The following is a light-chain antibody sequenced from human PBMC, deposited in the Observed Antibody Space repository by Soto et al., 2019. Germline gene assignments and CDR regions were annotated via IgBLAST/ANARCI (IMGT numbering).Light chain of an antibody. CDR2: LGS. Sequence: DIVMTQSPLSLPVTPGEPASISCRSSQSLLHTNGYNYLDWYLQKPGQSPQLLIYLGSNRASGDRDRFSGSGSGTDFTLKISRVEAEDVGVYYCMQALQTPYTFGQGTKLEIK. J-gene: IGKJ2*01. CDR1: QSLLHTNGYNY. V-gene: IGKV2-28*01. CDR3: MQALQTPYT.